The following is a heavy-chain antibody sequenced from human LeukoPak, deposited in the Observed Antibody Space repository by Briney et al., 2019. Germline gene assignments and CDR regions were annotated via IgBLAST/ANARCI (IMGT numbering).Heavy chain of an antibody. J-gene: IGHJ4*02. CDR3: ARVSPLLWFGGFDY. D-gene: IGHD3-10*01. CDR1: GGSISSYY. V-gene: IGHV4-59*01. Sequence: PSETLSLTCTVSGGSISSYYWSWIRQPPGKGLEWIGYIYYSGSTNYNPSLKSRVTISVDTSKNQFSLKLSSVTAADTAVYYCARVSPLLWFGGFDYWGQGTLVTVSS. CDR2: IYYSGST.